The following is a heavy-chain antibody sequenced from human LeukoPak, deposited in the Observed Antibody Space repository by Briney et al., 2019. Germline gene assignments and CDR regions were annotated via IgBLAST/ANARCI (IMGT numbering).Heavy chain of an antibody. D-gene: IGHD3-3*01. Sequence: ASVKVSCKASGYTFSSYAMNWVRQAPGQGLEWMRWISAYNGNTNYAQKLQGRVTMTTDTSTSTAYMELRSLRSDDTAVYYCARDRPVLRFLEWLLWNYYYGMDVWGQGTTVTVSS. CDR2: ISAYNGNT. CDR3: ARDRPVLRFLEWLLWNYYYGMDV. V-gene: IGHV1-18*04. CDR1: GYTFSSYA. J-gene: IGHJ6*02.